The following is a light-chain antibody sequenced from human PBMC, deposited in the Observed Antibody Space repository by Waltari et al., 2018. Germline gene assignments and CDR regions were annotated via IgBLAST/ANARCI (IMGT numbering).Light chain of an antibody. CDR3: QQYNSYPST. J-gene: IGKJ5*01. V-gene: IGKV1-5*03. CDR1: QSISSW. CDR2: KAS. Sequence: DIQMTQSPSTLSAAVGDIITITCRASQSISSWLAWYQQKPGKAPKLLIYKASSLESGVPSRFSGSGSGTEFTLTISSLQPDDFATYYCQQYNSYPSTFGQGTRLEI.